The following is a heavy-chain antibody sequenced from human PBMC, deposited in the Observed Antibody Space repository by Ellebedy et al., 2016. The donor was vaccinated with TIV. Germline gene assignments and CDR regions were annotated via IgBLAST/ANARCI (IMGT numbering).Heavy chain of an antibody. CDR1: GYTFTNFA. CDR3: ARAFCSSNNCPPGGY. J-gene: IGHJ4*02. CDR2: INAGSGDT. Sequence: ASVKVYCXASGYTFTNFAVHWVRQAPGQRLEWMGWINAGSGDTKYSQKFQGRVTINRDTSATTVNMEVSSLRFEDTAVYFCARAFCSSNNCPPGGYWGQGTLVTVPS. D-gene: IGHD2-2*01. V-gene: IGHV1-3*01.